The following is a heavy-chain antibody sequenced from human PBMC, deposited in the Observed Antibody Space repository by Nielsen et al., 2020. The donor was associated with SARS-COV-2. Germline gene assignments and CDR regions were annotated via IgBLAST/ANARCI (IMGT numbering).Heavy chain of an antibody. CDR1: GFTFDDYA. CDR3: AKDLLGYASSEGYGMDV. J-gene: IGHJ6*02. D-gene: IGHD2-8*01. V-gene: IGHV3-9*01. Sequence: SLKISCAASGFTFDDYAMHWVRQAPGKGLEWVSGISWNSGSIGYADSVKGRFTISRDNAKNSLYLQMNSLRAEDTALYYCAKDLLGYASSEGYGMDVWGQGTTVTVSS. CDR2: ISWNSGSI.